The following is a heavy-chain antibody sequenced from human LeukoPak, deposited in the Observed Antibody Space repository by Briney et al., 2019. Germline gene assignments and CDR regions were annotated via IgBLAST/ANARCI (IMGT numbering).Heavy chain of an antibody. Sequence: SETLSLTCTVSGGSISSSSYYWGWIRQPPGKGLEWIGSIYYSGSTYYNPSLKSRVTISVDTSKNQFSLKLSSVTAADTAVYYCARVGVVAATLPYYYYMDVWGKGTTVTISS. CDR3: ARVGVVAATLPYYYYMDV. CDR2: IYYSGST. J-gene: IGHJ6*03. D-gene: IGHD2-15*01. CDR1: GGSISSSSYY. V-gene: IGHV4-39*07.